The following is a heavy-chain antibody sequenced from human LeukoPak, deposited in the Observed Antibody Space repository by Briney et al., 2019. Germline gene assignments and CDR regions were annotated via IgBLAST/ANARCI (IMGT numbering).Heavy chain of an antibody. J-gene: IGHJ4*02. CDR2: IYYTGST. V-gene: IGHV4-59*01. Sequence: SETLSLTCTVSGGSIRSYYWSWIRQPPGKGLEWIGYIYYTGSTNYNPSLKSRVTISVDTSKNQFSLNLISVTAADTAVYYCARVLPYSSGWGVDYWGQGALVTVSS. CDR3: ARVLPYSSGWGVDY. D-gene: IGHD6-19*01. CDR1: GGSIRSYY.